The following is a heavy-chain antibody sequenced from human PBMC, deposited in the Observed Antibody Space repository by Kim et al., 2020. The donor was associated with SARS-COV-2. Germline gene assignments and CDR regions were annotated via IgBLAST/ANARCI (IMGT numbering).Heavy chain of an antibody. D-gene: IGHD2-15*01. V-gene: IGHV3-30*01. CDR3: ARDEDFADY. CDR2: SNK. J-gene: IGHJ4*02. Sequence: SNKYYADSVKGRFTISRDNSKNTLYLQMNSVRAEDTAVYYCARDEDFADYWGQGTLVTVSS.